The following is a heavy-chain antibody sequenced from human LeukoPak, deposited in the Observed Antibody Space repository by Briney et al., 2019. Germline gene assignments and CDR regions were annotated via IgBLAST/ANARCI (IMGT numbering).Heavy chain of an antibody. CDR3: ASQQLRYFDWLAPGN. D-gene: IGHD3-9*01. V-gene: IGHV4-39*01. CDR1: GGSISSSSYY. J-gene: IGHJ4*02. Sequence: SETLSLTCTVSGGSISSSSYYWGWIRQPPGKGLEWIESIYYSGSTYYNPSLKSRVTISVDTSKDQFSLKLSSVTAADTAVYYCASQQLRYFDWLAPGNWGQGTLVTVSS. CDR2: IYYSGST.